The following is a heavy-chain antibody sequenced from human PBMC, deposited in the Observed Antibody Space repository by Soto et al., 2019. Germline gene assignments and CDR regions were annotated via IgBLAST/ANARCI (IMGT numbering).Heavy chain of an antibody. CDR3: ARAESGYYTGQDYYGMDV. Sequence: VASVKVSCKASGGTFSSYAISWVRQAPGQGLEWMGGIIPIFGTANYAQRFQGRVTITADESTSTAYMELSSLRSEDTAVYYCARAESGYYTGQDYYGMDVWGQGTTVTVSS. CDR2: IIPIFGTA. CDR1: GGTFSSYA. J-gene: IGHJ6*02. D-gene: IGHD3-3*01. V-gene: IGHV1-69*13.